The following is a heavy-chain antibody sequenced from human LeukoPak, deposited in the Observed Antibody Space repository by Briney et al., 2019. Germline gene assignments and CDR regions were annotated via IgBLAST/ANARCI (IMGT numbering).Heavy chain of an antibody. J-gene: IGHJ6*02. CDR1: GFTFSSYA. CDR3: AKDPSGRLYGMDV. Sequence: GGSLRLSCAASGFTFSSYAMSWVRQAPGKGLEWVSAISGSGGSTYYAGSVKGRFTISRDNSKNTLYLQMNSLRAEDTAVYYCAKDPSGRLYGMDVWGQGATVTVSS. V-gene: IGHV3-23*01. CDR2: ISGSGGST. D-gene: IGHD1-26*01.